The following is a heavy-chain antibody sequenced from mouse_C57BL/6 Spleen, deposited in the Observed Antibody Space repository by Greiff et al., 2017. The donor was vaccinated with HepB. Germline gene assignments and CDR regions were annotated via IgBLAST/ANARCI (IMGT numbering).Heavy chain of an antibody. CDR3: TTTITTVVVWYFDV. J-gene: IGHJ1*03. CDR1: GFNIKDDY. V-gene: IGHV14-4*01. D-gene: IGHD1-1*01. CDR2: IDPENGDT. Sequence: VQLQQSGAELVRPGASVKLSCTASGFNIKDDYMHWVKQRPEQGLEWIGWIDPENGDTEYASKFQGKATITADTSSNTAYLQLSSLTSEDTAVYYCTTTITTVVVWYFDVWGTGTTVTVSS.